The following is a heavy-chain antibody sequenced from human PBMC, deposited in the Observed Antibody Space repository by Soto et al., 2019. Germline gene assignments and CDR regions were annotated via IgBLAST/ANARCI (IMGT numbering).Heavy chain of an antibody. V-gene: IGHV1-69*01. CDR3: ARGPITSGYYLDFYA. D-gene: IGHD3-22*01. J-gene: IGHJ1*01. Sequence: QVQLVQSGAEVKKPGSSVSVSCKASGGTFSNYVISWLRQAPGQGLEWMGGIIPIFDTTNYAQKFQGRVTITADESTSTAYMELSSLRSEDTAVYYCARGPITSGYYLDFYAWGQGTLVPVSS. CDR1: GGTFSNYV. CDR2: IIPIFDTT.